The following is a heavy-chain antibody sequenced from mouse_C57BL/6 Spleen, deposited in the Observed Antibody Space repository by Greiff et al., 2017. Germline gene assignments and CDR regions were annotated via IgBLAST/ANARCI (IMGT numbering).Heavy chain of an antibody. CDR1: GYTFTDYG. CDR2: IDPETGGT. V-gene: IGHV1-15*01. J-gene: IGHJ4*01. D-gene: IGHD1-1*01. Sequence: QVHVKQSGAELVRPGASVTLSCKASGYTFTDYGMHWVKQTPVHGLEWIGAIDPETGGTAYNQKFKGKAILTADKSSSTAYMELRSLTSEDSAVYYCTASYYYGSSYAMDYWGQGTSVTVSS. CDR3: TASYYYGSSYAMDY.